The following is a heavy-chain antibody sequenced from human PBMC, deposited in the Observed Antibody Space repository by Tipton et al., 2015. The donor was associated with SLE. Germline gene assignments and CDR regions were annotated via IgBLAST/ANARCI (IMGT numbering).Heavy chain of an antibody. J-gene: IGHJ4*02. CDR3: ARDPIPATGVSFDY. D-gene: IGHD6-13*01. V-gene: IGHV4-4*02. CDR1: GGSINNNNW. Sequence: TLSLTCVVSGGSINNNNWWGWVRQVPGKGLEWIGQIYHDGRTMYNPSLQSRVTISVDKSKNQFSLRLSSVTAADTAVYYCARDPIPATGVSFDYWGQRTLVTVSS. CDR2: IYHDGRT.